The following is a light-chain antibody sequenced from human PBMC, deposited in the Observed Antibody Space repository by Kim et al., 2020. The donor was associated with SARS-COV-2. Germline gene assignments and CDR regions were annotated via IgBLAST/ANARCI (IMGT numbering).Light chain of an antibody. CDR2: GAS. J-gene: IGKJ4*01. CDR1: QSVSSSY. CDR3: QHYGSSPFT. V-gene: IGKV3-20*01. Sequence: SPGERATLSCRASQSVSSSYLAWYQQKPGRAPRLLIYGASSRATGIPDRFSGSGSGTDFTLTISRLEPEDFAVYYCQHYGSSPFTFGGGTKVDIK.